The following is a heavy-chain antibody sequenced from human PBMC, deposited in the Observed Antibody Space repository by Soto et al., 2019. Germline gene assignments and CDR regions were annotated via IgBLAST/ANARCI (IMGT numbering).Heavy chain of an antibody. J-gene: IGHJ4*02. CDR3: AHLDGLPDPLDY. V-gene: IGHV3-23*01. CDR1: GFTFSSYA. D-gene: IGHD2-15*01. Sequence: EVQLLESGGGLVQPGGSLRLSCAASGFTFSSYAMSWVRQAPGKGLEWVSAISGSGGSTYYADSVKGRFTISRDNSKNSLYLQMNSLRAEDTAVYYCAHLDGLPDPLDYWGQGTLVTVSS. CDR2: ISGSGGST.